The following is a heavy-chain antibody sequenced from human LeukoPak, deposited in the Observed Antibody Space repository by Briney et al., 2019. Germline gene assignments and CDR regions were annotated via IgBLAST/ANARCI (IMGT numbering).Heavy chain of an antibody. J-gene: IGHJ4*02. D-gene: IGHD5-18*01. Sequence: SETLSLTCTVSGGSISSSSYYWGWIRQPPGKGLEWIGSIYYSGSTYYNPSLKSRVTISVDTSKNQFSLKLSSVTAADTAVYYCARGEWRYSYGFDYWGQGTLVTVSS. V-gene: IGHV4-39*07. CDR2: IYYSGST. CDR3: ARGEWRYSYGFDY. CDR1: GGSISSSSYY.